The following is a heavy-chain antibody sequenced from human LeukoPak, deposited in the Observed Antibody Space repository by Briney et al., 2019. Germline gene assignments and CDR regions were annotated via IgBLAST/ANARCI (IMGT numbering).Heavy chain of an antibody. D-gene: IGHD3-16*01. CDR2: ISYDGSNK. CDR1: GFTFSSYA. V-gene: IGHV3-30-3*01. CDR3: ARGGGLDV. Sequence: GRSLRLSCAASGFTFSSYAMHWVRQAPGKGLEWVAVISYDGSNKYYADSVKGRFTISRDNAKNSLYLQMSNLRAEDTAVYFCARGGGLDVWGQGATVTVSS. J-gene: IGHJ6*02.